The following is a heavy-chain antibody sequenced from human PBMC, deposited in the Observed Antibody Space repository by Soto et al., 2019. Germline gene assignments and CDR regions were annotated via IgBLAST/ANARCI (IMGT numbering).Heavy chain of an antibody. V-gene: IGHV3-49*04. Sequence: PGGSLRLSCTASGFTFGDYAMSWVRQAPGKGLEWVGFIRSKAYGGTTEYAASVKGRFTISRDDSKSIAYLQMNSLKTEDTAVYYCTRGGQYSSGWYPGYFHYCGPGTLVTV. CDR1: GFTFGDYA. J-gene: IGHJ4*02. D-gene: IGHD6-19*01. CDR3: TRGGQYSSGWYPGYFHY. CDR2: IRSKAYGGTT.